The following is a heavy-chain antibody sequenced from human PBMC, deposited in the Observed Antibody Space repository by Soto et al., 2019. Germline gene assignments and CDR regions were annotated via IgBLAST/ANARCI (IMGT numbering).Heavy chain of an antibody. D-gene: IGHD2-15*01. CDR3: ARDRDPYCSGGSCYPLDY. CDR1: GGTFSSYA. CDR2: IIPIFGTA. V-gene: IGHV1-69*13. J-gene: IGHJ4*02. Sequence: ASVKVSCKASGGTFSSYASSWVRQAPGQGLEWMGGIIPIFGTANYAQKFQGRVTITADESTSTAYMELSSLRSEDTAVYYCARDRDPYCSGGSCYPLDYWGQGTLVTVSS.